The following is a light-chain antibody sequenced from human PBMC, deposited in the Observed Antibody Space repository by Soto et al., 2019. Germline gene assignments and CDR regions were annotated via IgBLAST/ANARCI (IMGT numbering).Light chain of an antibody. CDR1: QSVSST. CDR3: QQYIYWPWT. V-gene: IGKV3-15*01. J-gene: IGKJ1*01. CDR2: GAS. Sequence: EIVMTQSPATLSVSPGERATLSCRASQSVSSTLAWYQQKPGQAPRLLIYGASTRATGIPARFSGSGSGTEFTLTISSLQSEDFAVYCCQQYIYWPWTFGQGTKVEIK.